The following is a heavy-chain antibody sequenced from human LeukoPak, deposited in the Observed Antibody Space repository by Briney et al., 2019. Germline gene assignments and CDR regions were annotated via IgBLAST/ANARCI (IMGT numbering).Heavy chain of an antibody. D-gene: IGHD6-19*01. V-gene: IGHV3-21*01. CDR2: ISSSSSYI. Sequence: GGSLRPSCAASGFTFSSYSMNWVRQAPGKGLEWVSSISSSSSYIYYADSVKGRFTISRDNAKNSLYLQMNSLRAEDTAVYCCARSYSSGGFDPWGQGTLVTVSS. CDR1: GFTFSSYS. CDR3: ARSYSSGGFDP. J-gene: IGHJ5*02.